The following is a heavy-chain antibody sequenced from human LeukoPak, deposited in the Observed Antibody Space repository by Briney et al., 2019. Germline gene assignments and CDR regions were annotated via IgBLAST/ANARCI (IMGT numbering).Heavy chain of an antibody. D-gene: IGHD1-26*01. V-gene: IGHV1-8*03. CDR1: GYTFTSYD. Sequence: GASVKASCKASGYTFTSYDINWVRQATGQGLEWMGWVNPNSGNTGYAQKFQGRVTITRNTSISTAYMELSSLRSEDTAVYYCARRGELLDYYFDYWGQGTLVTVSS. J-gene: IGHJ4*02. CDR2: VNPNSGNT. CDR3: ARRGELLDYYFDY.